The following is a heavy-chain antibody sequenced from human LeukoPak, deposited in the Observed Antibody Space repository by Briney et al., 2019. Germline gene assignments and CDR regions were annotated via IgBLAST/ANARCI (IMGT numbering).Heavy chain of an antibody. CDR3: ARVRDCSSTSCYAYDAVDI. D-gene: IGHD2-2*01. Sequence: GASVKVSCKASGYTFTGYYMHWVRQAPGQGLEWMGWINPNSGGTNYAQKFKGRVTMTRDTSISTAYMELSRLRSDDTAVYYCARVRDCSSTSCYAYDAVDIWGQGTMVTVSS. J-gene: IGHJ3*02. CDR2: INPNSGGT. V-gene: IGHV1-2*02. CDR1: GYTFTGYY.